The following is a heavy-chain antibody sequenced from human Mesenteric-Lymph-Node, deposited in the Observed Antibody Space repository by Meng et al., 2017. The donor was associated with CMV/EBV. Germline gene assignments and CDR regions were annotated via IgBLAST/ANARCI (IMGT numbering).Heavy chain of an antibody. CDR2: ISGSGGTT. CDR1: GFTFSSYA. Sequence: GGSLRLSCAASGFTFSSYAMSWVRQAPGKGLEWVSAISGSGGTTYYADSVKGRFTISRDNSKNTLYLQMNSLGAEDTAVYYCATRRAGVLRCEDYWGQGTLVTVSS. D-gene: IGHD2-8*01. CDR3: ATRRAGVLRCEDY. V-gene: IGHV3-23*01. J-gene: IGHJ4*02.